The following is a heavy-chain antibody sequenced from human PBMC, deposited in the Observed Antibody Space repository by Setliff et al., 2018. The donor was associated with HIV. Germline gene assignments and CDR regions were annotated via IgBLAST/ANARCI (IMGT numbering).Heavy chain of an antibody. J-gene: IGHJ3*02. D-gene: IGHD3-16*01. CDR3: ARDRTGGTFDI. CDR2: IYHSGST. V-gene: IGHV4-38-2*02. CDR1: GYSISSGYY. Sequence: NPSETLSLTCAVSGYSISSGYYWGWIRQPPGKGLEWIGSIYHSGSTYYNPSLKSRVTISVDTSKNQFSLKLSSVTAADTAVFYCARDRTGGTFDIWGQGTMVTVSS.